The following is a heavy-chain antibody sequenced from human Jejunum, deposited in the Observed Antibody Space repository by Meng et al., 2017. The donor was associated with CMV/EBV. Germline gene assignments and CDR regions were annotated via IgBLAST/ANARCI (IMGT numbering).Heavy chain of an antibody. Sequence: AVSGFKVTNIYLSWVRQAPGKGLEWVSTIYTGGSTFYTDSVEGRFAISRDTSKNTLYLQMNSLRPEDTAIYYCAKGEGRPHYYFDYWGQGTLVTVSS. D-gene: IGHD1-26*01. V-gene: IGHV3-53*01. CDR2: IYTGGST. CDR3: AKGEGRPHYYFDY. J-gene: IGHJ4*02. CDR1: GFKVTNIY.